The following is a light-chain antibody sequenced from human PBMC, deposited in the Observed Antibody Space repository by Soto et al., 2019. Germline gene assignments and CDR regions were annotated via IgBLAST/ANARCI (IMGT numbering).Light chain of an antibody. V-gene: IGKV1-33*01. Sequence: DIQMTQSPSSLSASVGDRVTITCQASQDITNYLNWYRQKPGKAPRLLVYDGSNLDTWVPSTFSGIVSETHFSFTISSLYPEDMPACYCQQFDSLPITFGPGTRLEI. CDR1: QDITNY. J-gene: IGKJ5*01. CDR2: DGS. CDR3: QQFDSLPIT.